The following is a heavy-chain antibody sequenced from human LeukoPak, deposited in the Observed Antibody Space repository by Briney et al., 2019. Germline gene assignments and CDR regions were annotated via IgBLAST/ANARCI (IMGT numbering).Heavy chain of an antibody. V-gene: IGHV4-59*01. CDR2: IYSSGST. CDR1: GGSISSYY. Sequence: PSETLSLTCTVSGGSISSYYWSWIRRPPGKGLEWIGYIYSSGSTNYNPSLKSRVTISVDTSKNQFSLNLTSVTAADTAVYYCARDVPWLDPWGQGTLVTVSS. J-gene: IGHJ5*02. CDR3: ARDVPWLDP. D-gene: IGHD2-2*01.